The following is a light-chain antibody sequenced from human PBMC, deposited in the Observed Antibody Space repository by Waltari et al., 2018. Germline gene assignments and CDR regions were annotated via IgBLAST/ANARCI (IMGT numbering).Light chain of an antibody. CDR1: QSVNRY. Sequence: EIVLTQSPATLSLSPGERATLSCRASQSVNRYLAWYQQKPGQAPRLLIYDASNRAAGIPARFSGSGSGADFTLTISSLEPEDLAVYYCQQRSSWLPLTFGGGTKVEIK. J-gene: IGKJ4*01. CDR3: QQRSSWLPLT. CDR2: DAS. V-gene: IGKV3-11*01.